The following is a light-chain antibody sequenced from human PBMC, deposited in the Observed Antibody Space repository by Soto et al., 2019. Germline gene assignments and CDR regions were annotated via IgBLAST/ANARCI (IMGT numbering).Light chain of an antibody. J-gene: IGKJ4*01. V-gene: IGKV3-20*01. CDR2: GSS. CDR1: QNIRSNY. Sequence: EIVLTQSPGTLSLSPGERATLSCRASQNIRSNYVAWYQQKPGQAPRLLIFGSSSTATGIPDRFSASGSGTDFTLTISRLEPEDFATYYCQQYNSYPLTFGGGTKVEIK. CDR3: QQYNSYPLT.